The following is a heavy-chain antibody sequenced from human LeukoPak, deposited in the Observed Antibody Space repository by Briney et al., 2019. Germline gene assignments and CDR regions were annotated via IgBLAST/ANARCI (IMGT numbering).Heavy chain of an antibody. CDR1: GGTFSSYA. CDR2: IIPIFGTA. Sequence: SVKVSCKASGGTFSSYAISWVRQAPGQGLEWMGGIIPIFGTANYAQKFQGRVTITADESTSTAYMELSSLRSQDTAVYYCTRDYHGSGSLTTFDYWGQGTLVTVSS. CDR3: TRDYHGSGSLTTFDY. D-gene: IGHD3-10*01. J-gene: IGHJ4*02. V-gene: IGHV1-69*01.